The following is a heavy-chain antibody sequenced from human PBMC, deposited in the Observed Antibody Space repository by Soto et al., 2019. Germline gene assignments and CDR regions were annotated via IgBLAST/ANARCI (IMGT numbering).Heavy chain of an antibody. V-gene: IGHV3-53*01. J-gene: IGHJ4*02. Sequence: PGGSLRLSCAASGFTVSSNYMSWVRQAPGKGLEWVSVIYSCGSTYCADSVKGRFTISRDNSKNTLYLQMNSLRAEDTAVYYCAKDRFGIAAAGDFDYWGQGTLVTVSS. CDR2: IYSCGST. CDR1: GFTVSSNY. D-gene: IGHD6-13*01. CDR3: AKDRFGIAAAGDFDY.